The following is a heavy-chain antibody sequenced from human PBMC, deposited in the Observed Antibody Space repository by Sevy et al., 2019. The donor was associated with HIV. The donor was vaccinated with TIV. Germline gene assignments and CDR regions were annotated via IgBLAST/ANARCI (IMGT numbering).Heavy chain of an antibody. D-gene: IGHD3-16*02. V-gene: IGHV3-30*04. CDR2: MSYNGNKK. CDR1: GFSFSRSP. Sequence: GGSLRLSCAASGFSFSRSPMHWVRQAPGKGLEWVAVMSYNGNKKYNGDSVKGRFTISRDDAKNTLYLQMNSLRGEDTAVYYCVREGVLIGGAIVSYGMDVWGQGTTVTVSS. CDR3: VREGVLIGGAIVSYGMDV. J-gene: IGHJ6*02.